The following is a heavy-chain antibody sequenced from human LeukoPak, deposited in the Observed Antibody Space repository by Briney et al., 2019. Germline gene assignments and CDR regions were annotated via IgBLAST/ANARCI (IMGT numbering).Heavy chain of an antibody. D-gene: IGHD2-2*01. V-gene: IGHV3-21*01. CDR3: ARVERGYCSSTSCYLGY. CDR1: GFTFSSYS. CDR2: ISSSSSYI. J-gene: IGHJ4*02. Sequence: GGSLRLSCAASGFTFSSYSMNWVRQAPGKGLEWVSSISSSSSYIYYADSVKGRFTISRDNAKNSLYLQMNSLRAEDTAVYYCARVERGYCSSTSCYLGYWGQGTLVTVSS.